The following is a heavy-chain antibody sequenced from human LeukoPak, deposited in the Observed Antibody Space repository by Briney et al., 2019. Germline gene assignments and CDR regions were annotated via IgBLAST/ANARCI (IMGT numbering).Heavy chain of an antibody. CDR1: GYTFTSHY. CDR3: ARDRGSGWFVY. D-gene: IGHD6-19*01. J-gene: IGHJ4*02. Sequence: GASVKVSCKASGYTFTSHYMHWVRQAPEQGLEWRGIINPSGGSTSYAQKFQGRVTMTTDTSTSTAYMKLRSVRSDDTAVYYCARDRGSGWFVYWGQGALVTVSS. CDR2: INPSGGST. V-gene: IGHV1-46*01.